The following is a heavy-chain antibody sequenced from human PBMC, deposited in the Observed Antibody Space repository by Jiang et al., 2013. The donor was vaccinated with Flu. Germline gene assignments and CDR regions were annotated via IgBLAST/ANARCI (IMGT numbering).Heavy chain of an antibody. Sequence: SGAEVKKPGASVKVSCKASGYTFTGYYMHWVRQAPGQGLEWMGRINPNSGGTNYAQKFQGRVTMTRDTSISTAYMELSRLRSDDTAVYYCARGGVCLGGDCYVDYWGQGTLVTVSS. J-gene: IGHJ4*02. CDR1: GYTFTGYY. CDR2: INPNSGGT. V-gene: IGHV1-2*06. D-gene: IGHD2-21*01. CDR3: ARGGVCLGGDCYVDY.